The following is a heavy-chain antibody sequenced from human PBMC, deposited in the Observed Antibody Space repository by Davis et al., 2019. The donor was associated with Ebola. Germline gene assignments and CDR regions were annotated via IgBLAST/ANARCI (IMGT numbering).Heavy chain of an antibody. D-gene: IGHD1-14*01. J-gene: IGHJ6*02. CDR1: GVSVSSTTSF. CDR3: AREITGPGYFYGMDV. Sequence: MPGGSLRLSCNVSGVSVSSTTSFWTWVRQPPGKELEWIGYIYYGGRTDYNPSLKSRVTISTDTSENQFSLKLSSVSAADTAVYYCAREITGPGYFYGMDVWGQGTAVTVSS. CDR2: IYYGGRT. V-gene: IGHV4-61*01.